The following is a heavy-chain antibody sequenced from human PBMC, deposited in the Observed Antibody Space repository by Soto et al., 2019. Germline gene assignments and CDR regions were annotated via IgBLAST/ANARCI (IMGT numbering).Heavy chain of an antibody. J-gene: IGHJ4*02. CDR2: IPHSGGT. V-gene: IGHV4-4*02. CDR1: GGSVSNNNW. D-gene: IGHD5-12*01. Sequence: QVQLQESGPGLVKPSGTLSLSCAVSGGSVSNNNWWSWVRQSPGNGLEWIGEIPHSGGTSYNPSLESRATLSVDKAKNELSLRLNYVTAADTAVYYCTKNSAYALDYWGPGILVTVSS. CDR3: TKNSAYALDY.